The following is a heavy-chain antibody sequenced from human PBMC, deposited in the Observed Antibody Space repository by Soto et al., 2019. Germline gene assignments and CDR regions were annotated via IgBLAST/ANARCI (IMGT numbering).Heavy chain of an antibody. V-gene: IGHV3-23*01. D-gene: IGHD1-1*01. CDR3: AKARRPEGAWDCDY. J-gene: IGHJ4*02. CDR2: ITQDGTA. CDR1: GFTFRTYT. Sequence: EVQLLESGGGSALPGGSLRLSCEASGFTFRTYTFNWLRQAPGKGPEWVSGITQDGTAYYADSVRGRFTISRDSSKNTVFLQRSSLRGEDTAIYYCAKARRPEGAWDCDYWGRGELVTVAS.